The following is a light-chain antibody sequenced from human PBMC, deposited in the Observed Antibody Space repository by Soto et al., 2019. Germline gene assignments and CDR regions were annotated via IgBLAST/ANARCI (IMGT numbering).Light chain of an antibody. CDR2: SNN. CDR3: AAWYDSLNGPV. Sequence: QSVLTQPPSASGTPGQRVTISCSGSISHIASNVVNWYPQLPGTAPKLLIYSNNQRPSGVPDRFSGSKSGTSASLAISGRQSEDEADYYCAAWYDSLNGPVFGGGTKLTVL. J-gene: IGLJ2*01. CDR1: ISHIASNV. V-gene: IGLV1-44*01.